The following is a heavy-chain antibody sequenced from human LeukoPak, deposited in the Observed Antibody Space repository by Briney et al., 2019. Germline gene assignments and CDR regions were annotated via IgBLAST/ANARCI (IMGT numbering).Heavy chain of an antibody. CDR1: GGSISSSSYY. D-gene: IGHD3-16*01. Sequence: PSETLSLACTVSGGSISSSSYYWRWIRQPPGKALDWIGSIYYSGSTYYKPSLKSRVTISVDPYKNQFYLTLSSVTAADTAVYYCARLSSTAPPYYYDLWGQGTLVTVSS. J-gene: IGHJ4*02. V-gene: IGHV4-39*07. CDR2: IYYSGST. CDR3: ARLSSTAPPYYYDL.